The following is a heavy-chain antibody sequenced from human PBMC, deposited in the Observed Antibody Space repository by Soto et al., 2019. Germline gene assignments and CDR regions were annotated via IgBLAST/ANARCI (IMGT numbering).Heavy chain of an antibody. V-gene: IGHV1-69*06. CDR2: IVPILSTA. CDR3: PTSQMAVSPSATPDPPYNWFDP. D-gene: IGHD2-15*01. J-gene: IGHJ5*02. Sequence: QVQLVQSGAEVKEPGSSVKVSCKASGGTFSNYAFNWIRQAPGQGLEWMGGIVPILSTANYAQKLQGRVTITSVNSTSTSYMDLSSLNSEDRAVYWCPTSQMAVSPSATPDPPYNWFDPWCQGTRVTVSS. CDR1: GGTFSNYA.